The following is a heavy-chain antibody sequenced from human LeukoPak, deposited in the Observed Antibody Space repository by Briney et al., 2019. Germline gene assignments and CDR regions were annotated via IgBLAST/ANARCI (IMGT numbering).Heavy chain of an antibody. Sequence: ASVKVSCMASGYTFTGYYMHWVRQAPGQGLEWMGWINPNSGGTNYAQKFQGWVTMTRDTSISTAYMELSRLRSDDTAVYYCARTMYSSSWYVLDYWGQGTLVTVSS. CDR1: GYTFTGYY. CDR2: INPNSGGT. D-gene: IGHD6-13*01. V-gene: IGHV1-2*04. CDR3: ARTMYSSSWYVLDY. J-gene: IGHJ4*02.